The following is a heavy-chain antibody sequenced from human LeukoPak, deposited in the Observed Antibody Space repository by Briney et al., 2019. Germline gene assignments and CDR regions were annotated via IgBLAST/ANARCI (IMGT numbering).Heavy chain of an antibody. CDR3: ARVTPVYCSGGSCFPNYYYYYMDV. J-gene: IGHJ6*03. V-gene: IGHV4-39*07. D-gene: IGHD2-15*01. Sequence: PSETLSLTCTVSGGSISSTSYYWGWIRQPPGKGLAWIGSISYSGTTYYNPSLKSRVTISVDTSKNQFSLKLNSVTAADTAVYYCARVTPVYCSGGSCFPNYYYYYMDVWGKGTTVTVSS. CDR2: ISYSGTT. CDR1: GGSISSTSYY.